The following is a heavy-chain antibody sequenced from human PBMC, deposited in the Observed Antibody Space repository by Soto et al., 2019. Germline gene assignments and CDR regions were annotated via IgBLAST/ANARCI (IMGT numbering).Heavy chain of an antibody. CDR2: IYYSGST. J-gene: IGHJ4*02. V-gene: IGHV4-39*01. D-gene: IGHD5-18*01. CDR1: GGFIRSSRDY. Sequence: PLEPLSLTCTVSGGFIRSSRDYWVWNHQPPGKGLEWIGSIYYSGSTYYNPSLKSRVTISVDTSKNQFSLKLSSVTAADTAVYYCARQEWIQLWPDDYWGQGTLVTVSS. CDR3: ARQEWIQLWPDDY.